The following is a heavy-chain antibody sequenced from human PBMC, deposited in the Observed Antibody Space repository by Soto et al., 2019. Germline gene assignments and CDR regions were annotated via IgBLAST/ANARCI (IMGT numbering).Heavy chain of an antibody. CDR1: GGSISSYY. CDR2: IYTSGST. D-gene: IGHD6-6*01. V-gene: IGHV4-4*07. J-gene: IGHJ6*02. Sequence: QVQLQESGPGLVKPSETLSLTCTVSGGSISSYYWSWIRQPAGKGLEWIGCIYTSGSTNYNPSLKSRVTMSVDTSKNQFSLKLSSVTAADTAVYYCARDPQFSSSLYYYYYGMDVWGQGTTVTVSS. CDR3: ARDPQFSSSLYYYYYGMDV.